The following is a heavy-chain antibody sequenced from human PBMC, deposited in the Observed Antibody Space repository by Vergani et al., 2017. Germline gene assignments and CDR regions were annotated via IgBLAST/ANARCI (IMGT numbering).Heavy chain of an antibody. V-gene: IGHV1-18*01. CDR2: ISAYNGNT. D-gene: IGHD4-17*01. CDR3: ARDEGGDGDYYYYYYGMDV. Sequence: QVQLVQSGAEVKKPGASVKVSCKASGYTFTSYGISWVRQAPGQGLEWMGWISAYNGNTNYAQKLQGRVTMTTDTSTSTAYMELRSLRSDDTAVYYCARDEGGDGDYYYYYYGMDVWGQGTTVTVSS. CDR1: GYTFTSYG. J-gene: IGHJ6*02.